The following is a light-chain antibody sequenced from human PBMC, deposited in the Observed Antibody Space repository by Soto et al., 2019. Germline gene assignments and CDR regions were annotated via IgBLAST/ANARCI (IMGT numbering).Light chain of an antibody. V-gene: IGKV3-15*01. J-gene: IGKJ4*01. CDR1: QGVGST. CDR2: DAY. CDR3: QHYKTWPLA. Sequence: EIVLTQSPGTLSLSPGVRVTLSCRSSQGVGSTLAWYRQQPGQAPRLLIYDAYIRATGVPARFSGSGSGTEFTLTISSLQSEDFAVYYCQHYKTWPLAFGGGTKVDIK.